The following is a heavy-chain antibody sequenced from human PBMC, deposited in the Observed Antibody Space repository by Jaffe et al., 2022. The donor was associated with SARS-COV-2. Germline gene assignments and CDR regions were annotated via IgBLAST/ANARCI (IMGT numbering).Heavy chain of an antibody. J-gene: IGHJ4*02. Sequence: QLQLQESGPGLVKPSETLSLTCTVSGGSISSSSYYWGWIRQPPGKGLEWIGSIYYSGSTYYNPSLKSRVTISVDTSKNQFSLKLSSVTAADTAVYYCARQPVDTAMVIWAWFDYWGQGTLVTVSS. D-gene: IGHD5-18*01. V-gene: IGHV4-39*01. CDR1: GGSISSSSYY. CDR2: IYYSGST. CDR3: ARQPVDTAMVIWAWFDY.